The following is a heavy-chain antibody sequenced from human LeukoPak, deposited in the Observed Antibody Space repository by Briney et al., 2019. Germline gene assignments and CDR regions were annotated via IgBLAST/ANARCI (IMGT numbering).Heavy chain of an antibody. V-gene: IGHV1-69*04. CDR3: ARGGSGYSSGWYWFDP. Sequence: ASVKVSCKASGGTFSSYAISWVRQAPGQGLEWMGRIIPILGIANYAQKFQGRVTITADKSTSTAYMELSSLRSEDTAVYYCARGGSGYSSGWYWFDPWGQGTLVTVSS. CDR2: IIPILGIA. CDR1: GGTFSSYA. D-gene: IGHD6-19*01. J-gene: IGHJ5*02.